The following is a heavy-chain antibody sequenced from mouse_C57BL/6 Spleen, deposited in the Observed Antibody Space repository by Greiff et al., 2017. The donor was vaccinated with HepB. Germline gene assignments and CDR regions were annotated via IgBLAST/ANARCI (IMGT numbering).Heavy chain of an antibody. Sequence: VQLQQPGAELVMPGASVKLSCKASGYTFTSYWMHWVKQRPGQGLEWIGEIDPSDSYTNYNQKFKGKSTLTVDKSSSTAYMQLSSLTSEDSAVYYCARNWDDDYWGQGTTLTVSS. D-gene: IGHD4-1*01. V-gene: IGHV1-69*01. J-gene: IGHJ2*01. CDR3: ARNWDDDY. CDR1: GYTFTSYW. CDR2: IDPSDSYT.